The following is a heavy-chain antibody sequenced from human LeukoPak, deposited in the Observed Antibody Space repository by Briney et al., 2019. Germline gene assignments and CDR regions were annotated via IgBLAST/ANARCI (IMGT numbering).Heavy chain of an antibody. D-gene: IGHD6-13*01. CDR2: IRYDGSNK. V-gene: IGHV3-30*02. CDR1: GFTFSSYG. Sequence: PGGSLRLSCAASGFTFSSYGMHWVRQAPGKGLEWVAFIRYDGSNKYYADSVKGRFTISRDNSKNTLYLQMNSLRAEDTAVYYCAKGSSWYIKNQYYFDYWGQGTLVTVSS. CDR3: AKGSSWYIKNQYYFDY. J-gene: IGHJ4*02.